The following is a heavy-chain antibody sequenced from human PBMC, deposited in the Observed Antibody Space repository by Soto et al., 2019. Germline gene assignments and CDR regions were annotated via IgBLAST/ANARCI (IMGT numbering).Heavy chain of an antibody. Sequence: QVQLVQSGAEVKKPGASVKVSCKASGYTFTSYDINWVRQATGQGLEWMGWMNPNSGNTGYAQKFQGRVTXTXSXXISTAYMGLSSLRSEDTAVYYWARRGYSSSWYYYYYYGMDVWGQGTTVTVSS. J-gene: IGHJ6*02. CDR3: ARRGYSSSWYYYYYYGMDV. CDR2: MNPNSGNT. V-gene: IGHV1-8*01. CDR1: GYTFTSYD. D-gene: IGHD6-13*01.